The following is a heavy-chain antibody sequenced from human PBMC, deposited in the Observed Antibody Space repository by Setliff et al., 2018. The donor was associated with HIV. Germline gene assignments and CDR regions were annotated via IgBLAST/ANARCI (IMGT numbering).Heavy chain of an antibody. D-gene: IGHD4-17*01. CDR2: INPSDGTT. Sequence: ASVKVSCKASGYTFTSCFMHWVRQAPGQGLEYMGIINPSDGTTDYTQKFQARVIITTDKSTSTAFMELTSPTSEDTAVYYCARSVHSLYGDYATYFDPWGQGTQVTVSS. V-gene: IGHV1-46*01. J-gene: IGHJ5*02. CDR1: GYTFTSCF. CDR3: ARSVHSLYGDYATYFDP.